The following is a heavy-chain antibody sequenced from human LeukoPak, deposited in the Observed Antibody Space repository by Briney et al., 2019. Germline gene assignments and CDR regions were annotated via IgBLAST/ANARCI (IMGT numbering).Heavy chain of an antibody. J-gene: IGHJ3*02. Sequence: GGSLRLSCAASGFTVSSNYMSWVRQAPGKGLEWVSVIYSGGSTYYADSVKGRFTIPRHNSKNTLYLQMNSLRAEDTAVYYCARDAEFSHAFDIWGQGTMVTVSS. CDR1: GFTVSSNY. V-gene: IGHV3-53*04. CDR2: IYSGGST. CDR3: ARDAEFSHAFDI. D-gene: IGHD3-16*02.